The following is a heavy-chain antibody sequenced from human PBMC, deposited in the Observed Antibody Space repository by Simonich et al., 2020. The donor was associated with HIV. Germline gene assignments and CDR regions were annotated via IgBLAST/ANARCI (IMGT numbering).Heavy chain of an antibody. Sequence: QVQLQQWGAGLLKPSETLSLTCAVYGGSFSGYYWSWIRQPPGEGLGWIGEINQSGNTNYNPSLKSRVTISVDTSKNQFSLKLSSVTAADTAVYYCARLTAGGLGEYFQHWGQGTLVTVSS. CDR3: ARLTAGGLGEYFQH. V-gene: IGHV4-34*01. D-gene: IGHD6-13*01. CDR1: GGSFSGYY. J-gene: IGHJ1*01. CDR2: INQSGNT.